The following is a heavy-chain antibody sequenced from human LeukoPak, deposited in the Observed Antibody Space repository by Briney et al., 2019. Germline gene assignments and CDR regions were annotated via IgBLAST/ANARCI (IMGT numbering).Heavy chain of an antibody. V-gene: IGHV4-39*07. J-gene: IGHJ6*02. D-gene: IGHD2-15*01. Sequence: SETLSLTCTVSGGSISSSSYYWGWIRQPPGKGLEWIGSIYYSGSTYYNPSLKSRVTISVDTSKNQFSLKLSSVTAADTAVYYCARDSRSRHSYYYYYYGMDVWGQGTTVTVSS. CDR3: ARDSRSRHSYYYYYYGMDV. CDR2: IYYSGST. CDR1: GGSISSSSYY.